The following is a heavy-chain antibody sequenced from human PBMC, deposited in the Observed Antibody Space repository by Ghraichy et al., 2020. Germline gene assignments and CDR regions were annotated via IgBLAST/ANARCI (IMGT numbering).Heavy chain of an antibody. D-gene: IGHD1-14*01. CDR1: GGSITGYY. CDR2: MYFTGTP. J-gene: IGHJ5*02. CDR3: ARDRRHRVQDTWFDP. V-gene: IGHV4-4*07. Sequence: SETLSLTCTVSGGSITGYYWNWIRQSSGKGLEWVARMYFTGTPNYNPSLKDRVTMSVDASKSQFSLRLTSVTAADSGVYYCARDRRHRVQDTWFDPWGQGTLVIVSS.